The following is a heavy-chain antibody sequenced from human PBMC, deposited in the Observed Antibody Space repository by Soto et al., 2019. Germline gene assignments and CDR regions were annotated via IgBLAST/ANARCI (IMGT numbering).Heavy chain of an antibody. D-gene: IGHD1-26*01. V-gene: IGHV3-48*03. CDR1: GFTCSSYE. CDR3: ARGGSYFDY. J-gene: IGHJ4*02. Sequence: EVQLVESGGGLVQPGGSLRLSCAASGFTCSSYEMHWVLQAPGKGLEWVSYITGSGNTIYYADSVKGRFTISRDNAKNSMYLQMNSLRAEDTAVYYCARGGSYFDYWGQGTLVTVSS. CDR2: ITGSGNTI.